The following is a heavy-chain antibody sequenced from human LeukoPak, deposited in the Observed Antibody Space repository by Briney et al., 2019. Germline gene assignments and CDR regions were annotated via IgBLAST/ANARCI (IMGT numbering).Heavy chain of an antibody. Sequence: PGRSLRLSCTASGFTFGDYAMSWVRQAAGKGPEWVGFIRKKGFGGTTEYVASVKGRFTISRDDSKSTAYLQMNSLKTEDTAVYYCSRGNYVNGVCYHFHYWGQGTLVPSPQ. CDR2: IRKKGFGGTT. CDR3: SRGNYVNGVCYHFHY. J-gene: IGHJ4*02. CDR1: GFTFGDYA. V-gene: IGHV3-49*04. D-gene: IGHD2-8*01.